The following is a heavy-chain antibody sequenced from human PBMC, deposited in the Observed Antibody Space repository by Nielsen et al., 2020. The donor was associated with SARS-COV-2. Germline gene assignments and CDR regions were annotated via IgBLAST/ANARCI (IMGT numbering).Heavy chain of an antibody. V-gene: IGHV3-74*01. D-gene: IGHD2-2*02. Sequence: PGKGLVWVSRINSDGSSTSYADSVKGRFTISRDNAKNTLYLQMNSLRAEDTAVYYCARAGVVVVPAAIRYYYYYMDVWGKGTTVTVSS. CDR2: INSDGSST. CDR3: ARAGVVVVPAAIRYYYYYMDV. J-gene: IGHJ6*03.